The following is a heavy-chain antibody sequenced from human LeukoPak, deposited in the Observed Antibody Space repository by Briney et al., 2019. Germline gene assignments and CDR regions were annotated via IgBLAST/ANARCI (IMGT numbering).Heavy chain of an antibody. D-gene: IGHD3-16*01. Sequence: GGSLRLSCAASGFTFSSYWMHWVRQAPGKGLVWVSRINSDGSSTSYADSVKGRFTISRDNAKNTLYLQMNSLRAEDTAVYYCARVAGSYAAPDYWGQRTLVTVSS. J-gene: IGHJ4*02. CDR3: ARVAGSYAAPDY. V-gene: IGHV3-74*01. CDR2: INSDGSST. CDR1: GFTFSSYW.